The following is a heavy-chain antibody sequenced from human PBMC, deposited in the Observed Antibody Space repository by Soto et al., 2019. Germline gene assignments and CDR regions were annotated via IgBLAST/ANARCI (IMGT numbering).Heavy chain of an antibody. J-gene: IGHJ4*02. Sequence: EVQLVESGGGLVQPGRSLRLSCAASGFTYDDHGMHWVRQAPGKGLEWVSGISWNGGIIGYVDSVKGRFTISRDNAKNSLYLQMNSLRVEDTALYYCAKDMSSGWPKYFDYWGQGTLVTVSS. V-gene: IGHV3-9*01. CDR1: GFTYDDHG. D-gene: IGHD6-19*01. CDR2: ISWNGGII. CDR3: AKDMSSGWPKYFDY.